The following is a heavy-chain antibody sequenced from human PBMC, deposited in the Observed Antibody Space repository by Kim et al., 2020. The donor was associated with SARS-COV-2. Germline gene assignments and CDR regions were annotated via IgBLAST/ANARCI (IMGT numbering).Heavy chain of an antibody. J-gene: IGHJ5*02. Sequence: SETLSLTCTVSGASLSRGHHFWSWLRQHPGRGLEWIGYIYSTGSTHYNPPLKSRVNISMDMTQNQFSLELGSVTAADTAVYYCAREPTSLRAGWIDLWGQGLLVTVSS. CDR3: AREPTSLRAGWIDL. CDR1: GASLSRGHHF. D-gene: IGHD3-10*01. V-gene: IGHV4-31*03. CDR2: IYSTGST.